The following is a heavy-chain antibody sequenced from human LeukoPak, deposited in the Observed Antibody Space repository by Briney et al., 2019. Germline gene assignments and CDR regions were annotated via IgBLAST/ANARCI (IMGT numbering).Heavy chain of an antibody. V-gene: IGHV4-4*07. D-gene: IGHD6-13*01. CDR3: AKSNGAAAGIFDY. CDR1: GDTISSFY. CDR2: IYTSGST. J-gene: IGHJ4*02. Sequence: ASETLSLTCTVSGDTISSFYWSWIRQPAGKGLEWIGRIYTSGSTNYNPSLKSRVTMSVDTSKNQFSLKLSPVTAADTAVYYCAKSNGAAAGIFDYWGEGTLVTVSS.